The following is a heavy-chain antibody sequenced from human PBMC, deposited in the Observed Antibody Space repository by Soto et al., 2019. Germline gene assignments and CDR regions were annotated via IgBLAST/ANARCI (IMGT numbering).Heavy chain of an antibody. Sequence: ASVKVSCKASGYTFTGYYMHWVRQAPGQGLEWMGGIIPIFGTANYAQKFQGRVTITADESTSTAYMELSSLRSEDTAVYYCARVFSGKQWPKDYWGQGTLVTVSS. V-gene: IGHV1-69*13. CDR3: ARVFSGKQWPKDY. CDR2: IIPIFGTA. D-gene: IGHD6-19*01. J-gene: IGHJ4*02. CDR1: GYTFTGYY.